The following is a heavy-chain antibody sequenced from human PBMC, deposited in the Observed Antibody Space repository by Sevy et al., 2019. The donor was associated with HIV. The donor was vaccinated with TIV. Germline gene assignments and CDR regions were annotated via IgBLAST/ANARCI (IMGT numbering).Heavy chain of an antibody. D-gene: IGHD3-16*01. V-gene: IGHV3-33*01. CDR2: IWYDGSNK. J-gene: IGHJ5*02. Sequence: GGSLRVSCAASGFTFSSYGMHWVRQAPGKGLEWVAVIWYDGSNKYYADSVKGRFTISRDNSKNTLYLQMNSLRAEDTAVYYCARDRGSGNEKWFDPRGQGTLVTVSS. CDR1: GFTFSSYG. CDR3: ARDRGSGNEKWFDP.